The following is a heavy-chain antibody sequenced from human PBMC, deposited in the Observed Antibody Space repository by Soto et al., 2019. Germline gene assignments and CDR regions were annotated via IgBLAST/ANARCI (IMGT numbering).Heavy chain of an antibody. CDR1: GFTFSDYY. CDR3: ASGVPYYSSERPANFDY. V-gene: IGHV3-11*03. J-gene: IGHJ4*02. D-gene: IGHD3-10*01. CDR2: ISVSSTYA. Sequence: QVQLLESGGGLVKPGGSLRLSCAASGFTFSDYYMSWIRQAPGKGLECVAYISVSSTYANYVDSVEGRFTISRDNAKNALFMQMNSRGAEDSAVYYCASGVPYYSSERPANFDYWGQGALVTVSS.